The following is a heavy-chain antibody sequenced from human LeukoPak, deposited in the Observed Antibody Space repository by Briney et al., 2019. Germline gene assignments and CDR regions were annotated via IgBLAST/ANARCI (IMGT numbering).Heavy chain of an antibody. V-gene: IGHV4-34*01. D-gene: IGHD2-15*01. Sequence: SETLSLTCAVYGGSFSGYYRSWIRQPPGKGLEWIGEINHSGSTNYNPSLKSRVTISVDTSKNQFSLKLSSVTAADTAVYYCARRPGYCSGGSCEDYWGQGTLVTVSS. CDR2: INHSGST. CDR1: GGSFSGYY. CDR3: ARRPGYCSGGSCEDY. J-gene: IGHJ4*02.